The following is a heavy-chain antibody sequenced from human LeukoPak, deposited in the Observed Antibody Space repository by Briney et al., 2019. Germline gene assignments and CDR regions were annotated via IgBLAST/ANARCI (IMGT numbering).Heavy chain of an antibody. CDR1: GFTFSSFG. D-gene: IGHD5-12*01. CDR2: SWFAGDTK. V-gene: IGHV3-30*02. J-gene: IGHJ4*02. Sequence: SGGSLRLSCAASGFTFSSFGMHWVRQAPGKGLEWVAASWFAGDTKYYADSVKDRFTISRDNSKKMVYLQLNSLRAEDTAIYYCAKDTDDYLLDWGQGTLATVSS. CDR3: AKDTDDYLLD.